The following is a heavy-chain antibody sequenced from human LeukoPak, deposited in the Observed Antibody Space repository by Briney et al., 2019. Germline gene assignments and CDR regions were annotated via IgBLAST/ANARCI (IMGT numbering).Heavy chain of an antibody. CDR3: ASTYYYDPSGFD. D-gene: IGHD3-22*01. CDR2: SYFSGST. Sequence: MSSETLSLTCTVSGGSISSSSYYWGWIRQPPGKGLEWIGSSYFSGSTYYNPSLKSRVTISLDTSKNQFSLKLSSVTAADTAVYYCASTYYYDPSGFDWGQGTLVTVSS. J-gene: IGHJ4*02. CDR1: GGSISSSSYY. V-gene: IGHV4-39*07.